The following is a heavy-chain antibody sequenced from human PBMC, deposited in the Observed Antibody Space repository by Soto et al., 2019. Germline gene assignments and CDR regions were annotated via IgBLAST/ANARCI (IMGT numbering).Heavy chain of an antibody. J-gene: IGHJ4*02. CDR3: SRGSRYFEWFTVIDF. CDR1: GFTFSDYY. CDR2: ISSTGSNK. Sequence: QVQLVESGGGLVKPGGSLRLSCAASGFTFSDYYMSWIRQAPGKGLEWVSYISSTGSNKYYADSLKGRFTISRDNAKNPLYLEMNSLGAEDTAVYYWSRGSRYFEWFTVIDFRGQGTLVTVPS. D-gene: IGHD3-9*01. V-gene: IGHV3-11*01.